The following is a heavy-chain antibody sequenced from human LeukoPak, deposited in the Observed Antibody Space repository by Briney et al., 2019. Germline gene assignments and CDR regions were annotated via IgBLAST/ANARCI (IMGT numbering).Heavy chain of an antibody. D-gene: IGHD2-15*01. CDR1: GFTFTTYA. J-gene: IGHJ6*02. Sequence: GGSLRLSCAASGFTFTTYAMTWVRQAPGKGLEWVSVISGSGGTTYYADSVKGRFTISRDNSKNTLYLQMNSLRVEDTAVYYCAKGGPSDRYYYYGVDVSGQGTTVTVSS. CDR2: ISGSGGTT. CDR3: AKGGPSDRYYYYGVDV. V-gene: IGHV3-23*01.